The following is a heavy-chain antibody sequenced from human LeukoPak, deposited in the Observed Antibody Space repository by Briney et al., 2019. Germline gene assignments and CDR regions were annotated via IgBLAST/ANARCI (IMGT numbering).Heavy chain of an antibody. CDR3: ARSLMMTTSLYAYYGMDV. D-gene: IGHD2-2*01. Sequence: ASVKVSCKASGGTFSSYAISWVRQAPGQGLEWMGWISAYNGKTNSAQRVQGRVTMTTDTSTSTVYMELRSLRSDDTAVYYCARSLMMTTSLYAYYGMDVWGQGTTVTVSS. J-gene: IGHJ6*02. V-gene: IGHV1-18*01. CDR1: GGTFSSYA. CDR2: ISAYNGKT.